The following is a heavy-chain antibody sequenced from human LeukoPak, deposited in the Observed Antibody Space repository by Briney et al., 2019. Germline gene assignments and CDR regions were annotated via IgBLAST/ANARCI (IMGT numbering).Heavy chain of an antibody. D-gene: IGHD2-15*01. V-gene: IGHV3-23*01. J-gene: IGHJ4*02. Sequence: PGGSLRLSCAASGFIFSSYAMSWVRQARGTGLEWVSTFSGTSTNTYYADSVRGRFTISRDNAKNSLYLQMNSLRAEDTAVYYCARDAGYCSGGSCFFDYWGQGTLVTVSS. CDR3: ARDAGYCSGGSCFFDY. CDR1: GFIFSSYA. CDR2: FSGTSTNT.